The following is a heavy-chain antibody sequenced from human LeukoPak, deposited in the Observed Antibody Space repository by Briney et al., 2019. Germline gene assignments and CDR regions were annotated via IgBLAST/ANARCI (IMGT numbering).Heavy chain of an antibody. D-gene: IGHD6-13*01. V-gene: IGHV4-59*12. J-gene: IGHJ5*02. CDR2: IYYSGST. CDR3: ARGLEYSSSWHTINWFDP. CDR1: GGSISSYY. Sequence: PSETLSLTCTVSGGSISSYYWSWIRQPPGKGLEWIGYIYYSGSTKYNPSLKSRVTISVDTSKNQFSLKLSSVTAADTAVYYCARGLEYSSSWHTINWFDPWGQGTLVTVSS.